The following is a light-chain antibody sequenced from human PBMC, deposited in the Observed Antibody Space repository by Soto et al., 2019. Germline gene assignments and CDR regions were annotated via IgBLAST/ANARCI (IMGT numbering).Light chain of an antibody. J-gene: IGKJ1*01. Sequence: DILMTQSPGSLAVSLGERATINCKSSQSVLYSSNNKNYLAWYQQKPGQPPKLLIYWASTRESGVPDRFSGSGSGTDFTLTISSLQAEDVAVYYCQQYYSTPWTFGQGTNV. CDR2: WAS. CDR3: QQYYSTPWT. CDR1: QSVLYSSNNKNY. V-gene: IGKV4-1*01.